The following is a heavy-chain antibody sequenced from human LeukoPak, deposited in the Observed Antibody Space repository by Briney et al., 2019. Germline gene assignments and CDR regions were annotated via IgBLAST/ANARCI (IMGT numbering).Heavy chain of an antibody. CDR3: ARDQLYYFDY. V-gene: IGHV4-4*07. CDR2: IYAGGTT. CDR1: GGSISSGY. Sequence: SETLSLTCTVSGGSISSGYWSWIRQPAGKGLEWIGRIYAGGTTNYNPSLKSRVTMSVDTSKNQFSLKLSSVTAADTAVYYCARDQLYYFDYWGQGTLFTVSS. J-gene: IGHJ4*02. D-gene: IGHD2-2*01.